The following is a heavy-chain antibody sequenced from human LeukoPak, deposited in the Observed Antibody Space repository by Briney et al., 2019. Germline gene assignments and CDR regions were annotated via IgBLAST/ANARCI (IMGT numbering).Heavy chain of an antibody. V-gene: IGHV4-34*01. J-gene: IGHJ5*02. CDR1: GASFSGYY. CDR3: ARRAAAAGRNWFDP. Sequence: SETLSLTCAVYGASFSGYYWSWIRQPPGEGLEWIGEINHSGSTNYNPSLKSRVTISVDTSKNQFSLKLSSVTAADTAVYYCARRAAAAGRNWFDPWGQGTLVTVSS. D-gene: IGHD6-13*01. CDR2: INHSGST.